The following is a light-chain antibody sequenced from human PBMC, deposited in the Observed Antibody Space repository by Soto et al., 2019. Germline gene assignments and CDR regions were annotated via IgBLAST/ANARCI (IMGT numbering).Light chain of an antibody. Sequence: QSVLTQPRSVSGSPGQSVAISCTGTSNDIGGYNYVSWYQQHPGKAPKVMIYDVNKRPAGGPDRFSGSKSGNTASLNISDLQAEDEADYYCCSNAGRPDVFGTGTKGTVL. CDR1: SNDIGGYNY. CDR3: CSNAGRPDV. V-gene: IGLV2-11*01. J-gene: IGLJ1*01. CDR2: DVN.